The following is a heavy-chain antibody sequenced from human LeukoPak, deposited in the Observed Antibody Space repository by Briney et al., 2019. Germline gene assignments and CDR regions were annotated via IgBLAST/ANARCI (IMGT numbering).Heavy chain of an antibody. Sequence: SETLSLTCTVSGGSISTHYWSWVRQPPGKGLEWIGYIYYSGSTNYNPSLKSRVTISIDTSKNQFSLKVSSVTAADTAVYYCARHGLEPTSFYYYMDVWGKGTTVTVSS. V-gene: IGHV4-59*08. J-gene: IGHJ6*03. D-gene: IGHD1-1*01. CDR2: IYYSGST. CDR1: GGSISTHY. CDR3: ARHGLEPTSFYYYMDV.